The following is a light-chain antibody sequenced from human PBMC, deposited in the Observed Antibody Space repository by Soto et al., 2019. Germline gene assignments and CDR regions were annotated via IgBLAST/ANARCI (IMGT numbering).Light chain of an antibody. Sequence: EILMTQSPATPSVSPGERVTLSCRASQSVSRNLAWYQQKPGQAPKLLIYGVSTRATGIPARISGSGSETQFTLTISTLQSEDFGFYYCQQYNKWPLTFGGGTKVEIK. CDR3: QQYNKWPLT. CDR2: GVS. J-gene: IGKJ4*01. V-gene: IGKV3-15*01. CDR1: QSVSRN.